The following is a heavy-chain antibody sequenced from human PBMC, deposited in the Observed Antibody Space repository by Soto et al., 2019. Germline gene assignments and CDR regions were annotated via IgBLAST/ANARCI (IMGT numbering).Heavy chain of an antibody. D-gene: IGHD4-4*01. CDR3: ARVNGYSNPTADYYYGMDV. V-gene: IGHV4-4*02. Sequence: SETLSLTCAVSGGSISSSNWWSWVRQPPGKGLEWIGEIYHSGSTNYNPSLKSRVTISVDKSKNQFSLKLSSVTAADTAVYYCARVNGYSNPTADYYYGMDVWGQGTTVTVSS. CDR1: GGSISSSNW. CDR2: IYHSGST. J-gene: IGHJ6*02.